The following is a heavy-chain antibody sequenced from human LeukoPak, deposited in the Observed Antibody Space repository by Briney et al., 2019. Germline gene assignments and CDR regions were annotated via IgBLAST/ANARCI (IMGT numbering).Heavy chain of an antibody. V-gene: IGHV4-34*01. CDR3: ARGRLLWFGEPYYFDY. CDR2: INHSGST. D-gene: IGHD3-10*01. CDR1: GFTFSDYY. Sequence: GSLRLSCAASGFTFSDYYWSWIRQPPGKGLEWIGEINHSGSTNYNPSLKSRVTISVDTSKNQFSLKLSSVTAADTAVYYCARGRLLWFGEPYYFDYWGQGTLVTVSS. J-gene: IGHJ4*02.